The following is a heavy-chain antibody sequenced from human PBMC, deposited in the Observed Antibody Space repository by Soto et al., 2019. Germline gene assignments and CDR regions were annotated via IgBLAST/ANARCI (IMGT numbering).Heavy chain of an antibody. CDR2: INPNSGGT. J-gene: IGHJ6*02. CDR3: ARSGSTIFGVVISGSDYYYGMDV. V-gene: IGHV1-2*02. D-gene: IGHD3-3*01. Sequence: ASVKVSCKASGYTFTGYYMHWVRQAPGQGLEWMGWINPNSGGTNYAQKFQGRVTMARDTSISTAYMELSRLRSDDTAVYYCARSGSTIFGVVISGSDYYYGMDVWGQGTTVTVPS. CDR1: GYTFTGYY.